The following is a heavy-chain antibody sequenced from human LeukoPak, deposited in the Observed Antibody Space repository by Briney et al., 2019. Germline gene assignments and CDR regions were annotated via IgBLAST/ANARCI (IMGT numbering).Heavy chain of an antibody. CDR3: ARGMEWLGKLWFDP. CDR1: GGSISSYY. J-gene: IGHJ5*02. D-gene: IGHD6-19*01. V-gene: IGHV4-59*01. CDR2: IYYSGST. Sequence: NPSETLSLTCTVSGGSISSYYWSWIRQPPGKGLEWIGYIYYSGSTNYNPSLKSRVTISVDTSKNQSSLKLSSVTAADTAVYYCARGMEWLGKLWFDPWGQGTLVTVSS.